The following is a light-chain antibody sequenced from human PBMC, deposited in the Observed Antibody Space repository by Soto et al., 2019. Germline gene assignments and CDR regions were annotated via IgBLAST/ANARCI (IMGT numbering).Light chain of an antibody. Sequence: DIQMTQSPSTLSASVGDRVTITCRASQTISTLLAWYQQRPGNAPNLLIYKASSLESGVPSRFSGSGSGTEFTLTTSTLQPDDFATYFCQQYSTYPCTFGQGTKVEVK. CDR2: KAS. J-gene: IGKJ1*01. CDR3: QQYSTYPCT. CDR1: QTISTL. V-gene: IGKV1-5*03.